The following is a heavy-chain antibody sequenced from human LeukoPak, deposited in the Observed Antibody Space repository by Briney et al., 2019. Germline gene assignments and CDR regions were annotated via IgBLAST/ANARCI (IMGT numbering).Heavy chain of an antibody. CDR2: IYYSGNT. CDR3: ARERFSSSWDPSNWFDA. Sequence: PSETLSLTCTVSGRSISSYYWSWLRPPPGKGLVWIGYIYYSGNTNYNPSLKSRVTISVDTSKNQFSLKLSSVTAADTAVYYCARERFSSSWDPSNWFDAWGQGTLVTVSS. CDR1: GRSISSYY. V-gene: IGHV4-59*01. D-gene: IGHD6-13*01. J-gene: IGHJ5*02.